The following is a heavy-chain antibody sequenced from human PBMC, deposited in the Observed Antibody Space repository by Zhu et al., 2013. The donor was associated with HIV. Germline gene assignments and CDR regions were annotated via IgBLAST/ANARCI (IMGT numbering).Heavy chain of an antibody. V-gene: IGHV1-8*01. J-gene: IGHJ6*02. CDR3: ARGHDYDFWSGWYYYYGMDV. Sequence: QVQLVQSGAEVKKPGASVKVSCKASGYTFTSYDINWVRQATGQGLEWMGWMNPNSGNTGYAQKFQGRVTMTRNTSISTAYMELSSLRSEDTAVYYCARGHDYDFWSGWYYYYGMDVWGQGTTVTVSS. D-gene: IGHD3-3*01. CDR1: GYTFTSYD. CDR2: MNPNSGNT.